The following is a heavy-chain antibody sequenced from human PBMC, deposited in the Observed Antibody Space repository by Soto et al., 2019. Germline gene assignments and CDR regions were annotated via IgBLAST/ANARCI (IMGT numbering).Heavy chain of an antibody. CDR3: ARDWGSGSYLDAFDI. CDR1: GGTFSSYA. J-gene: IGHJ3*02. D-gene: IGHD1-26*01. Sequence: SVKVSCKASGGTFSSYAISWVLQAPGQGLEWMGGIIPIFGTANYAQKFQGRVTMTADESTSTAYMELSSLRSEDTAVYYCARDWGSGSYLDAFDIWGQGTMVTVSS. CDR2: IIPIFGTA. V-gene: IGHV1-69*13.